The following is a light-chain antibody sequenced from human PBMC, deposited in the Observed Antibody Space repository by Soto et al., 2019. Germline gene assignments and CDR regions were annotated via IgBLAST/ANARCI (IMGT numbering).Light chain of an antibody. CDR1: SSDVGGYNY. J-gene: IGLJ1*01. V-gene: IGLV2-14*01. CDR2: DVS. CDR3: SSYTSSSTLYV. Sequence: QSVLTQPASVSGSPGQSITISCTGTSSDVGGYNYVSWYQQHPGKAPKLMIYDVSNRPSGVSIRFSGSKSGNTASLTISGLQAEDEADYYRSSYTSSSTLYVFGTGTKVTVL.